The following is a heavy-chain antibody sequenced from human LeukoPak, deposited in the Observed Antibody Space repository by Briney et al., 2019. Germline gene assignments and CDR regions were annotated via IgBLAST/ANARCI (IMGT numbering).Heavy chain of an antibody. CDR2: ISSSGSTI. V-gene: IGHV3-48*03. J-gene: IGHJ3*01. CDR3: ARFSCSYCGGDL. CDR1: GFTFSSYE. D-gene: IGHD2-21*01. Sequence: TGGSLRLSCAASGFTFSSYEMNWVRQAPGKGLEWVSYISSSGSTIYYADSVKGRFTISRDNAKNSLYLQVNSLRAEDTAVYYGARFSCSYCGGDLWGQGTMVTVSS.